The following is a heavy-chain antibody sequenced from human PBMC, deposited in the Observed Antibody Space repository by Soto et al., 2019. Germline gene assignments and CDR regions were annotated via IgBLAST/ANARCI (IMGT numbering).Heavy chain of an antibody. J-gene: IGHJ6*02. CDR2: IFYSGST. CDR1: GDSISSGSYF. D-gene: IGHD1-1*01. Sequence: QLQLQESGPGLVKPSETLSLTCTVSGDSISSGSYFWGWIRQPPGKGLEWIGYIFYSGSTNHHPSLTGRVPFSVDPSKNQVSLRLSSVTAADTAVYYCARETRSVEAPYHDYGLVVWAQGTPVTVSS. V-gene: IGHV4-61*05. CDR3: ARETRSVEAPYHDYGLVV.